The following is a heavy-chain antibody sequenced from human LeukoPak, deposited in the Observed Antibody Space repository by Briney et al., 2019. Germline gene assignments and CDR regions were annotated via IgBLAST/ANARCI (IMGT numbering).Heavy chain of an antibody. J-gene: IGHJ4*02. Sequence: GGSLRLSCAASGFPFSSYWMSWVRQAPGKGLEWVANIKQDGSEKYYVDSVRGRFTISRDHAKNSLYLQMNSLRAEDTAVYYCAGVVALYYYDSSGYYRDYWGQGTLVTVSS. CDR3: AGVVALYYYDSSGYYRDY. D-gene: IGHD3-22*01. CDR2: IKQDGSEK. V-gene: IGHV3-7*01. CDR1: GFPFSSYW.